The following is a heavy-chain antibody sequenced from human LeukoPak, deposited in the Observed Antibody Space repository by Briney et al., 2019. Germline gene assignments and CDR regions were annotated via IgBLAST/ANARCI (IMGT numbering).Heavy chain of an antibody. CDR3: ARLFPRYCSSPGCLTNWFDP. J-gene: IGHJ5*02. D-gene: IGHD2-2*01. V-gene: IGHV4-59*01. CDR2: IYYSGST. Sequence: SETLSLTCTVAGGSISSYYGSWIRQPPGKGLGWIGYIYYSGSTNYSPSLKSRVTISLDTSKNQLSLKLNSVTPADTDVYYCARLFPRYCSSPGCLTNWFDPWGQGTLVTVSS. CDR1: GGSISSYY.